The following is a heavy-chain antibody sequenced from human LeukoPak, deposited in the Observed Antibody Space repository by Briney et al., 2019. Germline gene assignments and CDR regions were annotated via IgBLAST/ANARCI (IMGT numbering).Heavy chain of an antibody. CDR1: GLTFSDYY. CDR3: ARGGDDSSGPL. D-gene: IGHD3-22*01. V-gene: IGHV3-11*06. CDR2: ISSSSSYT. Sequence: PGGSLRLSCAASGLTFSDYYMSWIRQAPGKGLEWVSYISSSSSYTNYADSVKGRFTISRDNAKNSLYLQMNSLRAEDTAVYYCARGGDDSSGPLWGQGTLVTVSS. J-gene: IGHJ4*02.